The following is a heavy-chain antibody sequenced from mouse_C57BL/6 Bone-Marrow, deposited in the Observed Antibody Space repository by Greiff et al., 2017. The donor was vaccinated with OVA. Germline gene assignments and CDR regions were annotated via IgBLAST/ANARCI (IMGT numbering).Heavy chain of an antibody. Sequence: QVQLQQSGAELARPGASVKLSCKASGYTFTSYGISWVKQRTGQGLEWIGEIYPRSGNTYYNEKFKGKATLTADKSSSTAYMELRSLTSEDSAVYFCARERIYNYDPECYFDVWGTGTTVTVSS. CDR3: ARERIYNYDPECYFDV. J-gene: IGHJ1*03. CDR2: IYPRSGNT. D-gene: IGHD2-4*01. V-gene: IGHV1-81*01. CDR1: GYTFTSYG.